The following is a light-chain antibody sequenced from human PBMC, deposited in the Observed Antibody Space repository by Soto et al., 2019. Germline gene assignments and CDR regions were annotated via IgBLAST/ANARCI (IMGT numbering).Light chain of an antibody. V-gene: IGKV1-5*03. J-gene: IGKJ5*01. CDR2: KAS. Sequence: DIQMTQSPSTLSASVGDRVTITCRASQSVSSWLAWYQQKPGKAPKLLIYKASSLESGVPSRFSGSGSGTEFPLTISSLQPDDFATYYCQQYNSYSITFGQGTRLEIK. CDR1: QSVSSW. CDR3: QQYNSYSIT.